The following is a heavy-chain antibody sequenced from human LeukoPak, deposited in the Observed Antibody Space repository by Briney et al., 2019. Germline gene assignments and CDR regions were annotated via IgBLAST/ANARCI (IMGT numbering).Heavy chain of an antibody. CDR1: GYTFTSYG. V-gene: IGHV1-18*01. Sequence: ASVKVSCKASGYTFTSYGISWVRQALGQGLEWMGWISAYNGNTNYAQKLQGRVTMTTDTSTSTAYMELRSLRYDDTAVYYCARDRDGYNLWDYWGQGTLVTVSS. CDR2: ISAYNGNT. J-gene: IGHJ4*02. D-gene: IGHD5-24*01. CDR3: ARDRDGYNLWDY.